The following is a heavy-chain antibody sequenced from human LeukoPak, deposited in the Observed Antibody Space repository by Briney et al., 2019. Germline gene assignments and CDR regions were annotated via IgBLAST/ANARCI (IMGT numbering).Heavy chain of an antibody. CDR3: ARSIAAAGSTDY. V-gene: IGHV1-8*03. J-gene: IGHJ4*02. CDR2: MNPNSGNT. D-gene: IGHD6-13*01. CDR1: GYTFTSYD. Sequence: ASVKVSCKASGYTFTSYDINWVRQATGQGLEWMGWMNPNSGNTGYAQKFQGRVTITRNTSISTAYMELSSLRSEYTAVYYCARSIAAAGSTDYWGQGTLVTVSS.